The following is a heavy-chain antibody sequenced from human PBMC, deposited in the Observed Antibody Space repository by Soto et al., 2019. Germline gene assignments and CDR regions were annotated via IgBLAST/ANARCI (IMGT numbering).Heavy chain of an antibody. V-gene: IGHV4-59*01. D-gene: IGHD3-22*01. Sequence: PSETLSLTCTVSGGSISSYYWSWIRQPPGKGLEWIGYIYYSGSTNYNPSLKSRVTISVDTSKNQFSLKLSSVTAADTAVYYCARSGSEDYYDSSGYYHPVDYWGQGTLVTVSS. CDR3: ARSGSEDYYDSSGYYHPVDY. J-gene: IGHJ4*02. CDR1: GGSISSYY. CDR2: IYYSGST.